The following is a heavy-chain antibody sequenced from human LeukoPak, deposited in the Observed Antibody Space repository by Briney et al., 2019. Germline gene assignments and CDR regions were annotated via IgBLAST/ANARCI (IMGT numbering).Heavy chain of an antibody. J-gene: IGHJ4*02. Sequence: PGGSLRLSCAASGFTVSSNYMSWVRQAPGKGLEWVSVIYSGGSTYYADSVKGRFTISRDNSKNTLYLQMNSLRAEDTAVYYCARVHSGSYWGLYFDYWGQGTLVTVSS. CDR1: GFTVSSNY. V-gene: IGHV3-53*01. D-gene: IGHD1-26*01. CDR3: ARVHSGSYWGLYFDY. CDR2: IYSGGST.